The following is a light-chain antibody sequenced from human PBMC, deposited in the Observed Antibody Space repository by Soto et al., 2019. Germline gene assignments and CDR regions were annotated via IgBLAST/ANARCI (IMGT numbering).Light chain of an antibody. Sequence: QSVLTQPPSASGTPGQRVTISCSGSSSNVGGNPVNWYQHVPTTAPKLLIYTNTQRPSGVPDRFSGSKSGTSASLAISGLQSEDEADYYCSSYTSSTNYVFGTGTKVT. CDR1: SSNVGGNP. CDR2: TNT. J-gene: IGLJ1*01. CDR3: SSYTSSTNYV. V-gene: IGLV1-44*01.